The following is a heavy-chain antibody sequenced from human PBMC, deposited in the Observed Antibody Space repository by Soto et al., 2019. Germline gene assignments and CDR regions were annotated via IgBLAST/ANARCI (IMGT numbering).Heavy chain of an antibody. CDR1: GFTFSSYW. CDR3: ARVGGSSSWYWFDP. Sequence: GGSLRLSCAASGFTFSSYWMHWVRQAPGKGLLWVSRINSDGSSTSYADSVKGRFTISRDNAKNTLYLQMNSLRAEDTAVYYCARVGGSSSWYWFDPWGQGTLVTVSS. CDR2: INSDGSST. J-gene: IGHJ5*02. D-gene: IGHD6-13*01. V-gene: IGHV3-74*01.